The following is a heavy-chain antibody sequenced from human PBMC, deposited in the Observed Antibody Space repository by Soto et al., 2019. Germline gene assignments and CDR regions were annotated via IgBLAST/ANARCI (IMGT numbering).Heavy chain of an antibody. J-gene: IGHJ6*03. V-gene: IGHV1-2*04. CDR1: GYTFTGYY. CDR3: AREGSLDNWNSGYYYMDV. CDR2: INPNSGGT. Sequence: ASVKVSCKASGYTFTGYYMHWVRQAPGQGLEWMGWINPNSGGTNYAQKFQGWVTMTRDTSISTAYMELSRLRSDDTAVYYCAREGSLDNWNSGYYYMDVWGKGTTVTVSS. D-gene: IGHD1-7*01.